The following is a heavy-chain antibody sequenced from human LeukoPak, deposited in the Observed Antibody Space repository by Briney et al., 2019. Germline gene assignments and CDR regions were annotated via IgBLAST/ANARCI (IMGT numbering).Heavy chain of an antibody. CDR3: ARAGGYNYGYDY. V-gene: IGHV3-53*01. CDR1: GFTVSSNY. Sequence: GGSLRLSCAASGFTVSSNYMSWVRQAPGKGLEWVSVIYSGGNTYYADSVKGRFTISRDNSKNTVYLQMNSLRAEDTAVYYCARAGGYNYGYDYWGHGTLVTVSS. CDR2: IYSGGNT. J-gene: IGHJ4*01. D-gene: IGHD5-18*01.